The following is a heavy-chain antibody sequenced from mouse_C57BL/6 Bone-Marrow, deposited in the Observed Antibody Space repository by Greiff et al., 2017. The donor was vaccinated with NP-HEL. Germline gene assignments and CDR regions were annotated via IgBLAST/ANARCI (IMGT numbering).Heavy chain of an antibody. V-gene: IGHV1-26*01. CDR2: INPNNGGT. CDR3: ARRGIYYGNHYFDY. Sequence: EVQLQQSGPELVKPGASVKISCKASGYTFTDYYMNWVKQSHGKSLEWIGDINPNNGGTSYNQKFKGKATLTVDKSSSTAYMELRSLTSEDSAVYYCARRGIYYGNHYFDYWGQGTTLTVSS. J-gene: IGHJ2*01. D-gene: IGHD2-1*01. CDR1: GYTFTDYY.